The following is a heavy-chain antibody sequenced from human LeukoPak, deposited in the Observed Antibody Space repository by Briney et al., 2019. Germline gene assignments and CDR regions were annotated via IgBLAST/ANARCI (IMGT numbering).Heavy chain of an antibody. Sequence: AGSLSLSCALYGLTLSSKYISWVRPAPGEVLEWESVTYIGGSTYYADTFKGRLTISRDNSKNTLYLQMNGLRAEDTAVYYCARGSWCYDSGGYYIDYFDYWGQGTLVTVSS. CDR2: TYIGGST. D-gene: IGHD3-22*01. V-gene: IGHV3-66*01. CDR3: ARGSWCYDSGGYYIDYFDY. CDR1: GLTLSSKY. J-gene: IGHJ4*02.